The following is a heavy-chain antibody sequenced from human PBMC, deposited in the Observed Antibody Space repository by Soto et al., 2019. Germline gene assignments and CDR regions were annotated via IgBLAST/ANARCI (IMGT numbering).Heavy chain of an antibody. CDR1: GGSISSSSYY. D-gene: IGHD3-22*01. V-gene: IGHV4-39*01. CDR3: ARHGMDYYDSSGYSYPAYYLDY. Sequence: QLQLQESGPGLVKPSETLSLTCTVSGGSISSSSYYWGWIRQPPGMGLEWIGSSYYSGSTYYNPSHKGRAYITVETSKNQFSLKLSSVTAADTDVYYCARHGMDYYDSSGYSYPAYYLDYWAQGTLVTVSS. J-gene: IGHJ4*02. CDR2: SYYSGST.